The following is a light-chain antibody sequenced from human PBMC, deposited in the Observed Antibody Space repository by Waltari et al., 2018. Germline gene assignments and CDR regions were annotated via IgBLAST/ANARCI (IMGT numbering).Light chain of an antibody. CDR1: QSVGSNS. Sequence: EIVLTQSPGTLSLSPGERATLSCRPSQSVGSNSLAWYQQKPGQAPRLVIFDASNRATGLPDRFSGSGSGTDFTLTISRLEPEDFAMYYCLHYHDSPHTFGPGTTVDIK. V-gene: IGKV3-20*01. CDR3: LHYHDSPHT. J-gene: IGKJ3*01. CDR2: DAS.